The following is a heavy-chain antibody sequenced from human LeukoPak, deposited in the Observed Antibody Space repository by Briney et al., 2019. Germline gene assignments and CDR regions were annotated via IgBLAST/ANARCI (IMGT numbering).Heavy chain of an antibody. V-gene: IGHV3-23*01. J-gene: IGHJ3*02. CDR3: AKGPSIAVAGLRGAFDI. Sequence: GGSLRLSCAASGFTFDDYGMSWVRQAPGKGLEWVSAISGSGGSTYYADSVKGRFTISRDNSKNTLYLQMNSLRAEDTAVYYCAKGPSIAVAGLRGAFDIWGQGTMVTVSS. CDR1: GFTFDDYG. D-gene: IGHD6-19*01. CDR2: ISGSGGST.